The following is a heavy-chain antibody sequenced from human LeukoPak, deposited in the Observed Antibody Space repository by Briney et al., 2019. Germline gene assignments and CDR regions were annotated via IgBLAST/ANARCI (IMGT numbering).Heavy chain of an antibody. CDR1: GGSISSSSYY. J-gene: IGHJ4*02. CDR3: ARLQAYGSGFDY. D-gene: IGHD3-10*01. Sequence: SETLSLTCTVSGGSISSSSYYWGWLRQPPGQGLEWIGSIYYSGSTYYNPSLKSRVNISVDTSKNRFCLKVSSVTAADTAVYYWARLQAYGSGFDYWGQGTLVTVSS. CDR2: IYYSGST. V-gene: IGHV4-39*01.